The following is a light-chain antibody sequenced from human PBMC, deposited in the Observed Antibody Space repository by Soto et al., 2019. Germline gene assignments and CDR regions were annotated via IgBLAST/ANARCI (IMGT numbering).Light chain of an antibody. V-gene: IGLV1-44*01. CDR3: AAWDDSLNGVV. CDR2: SNN. CDR1: SSNIGSNT. J-gene: IGLJ2*01. Sequence: QSVLTQPPSASGTPGQRVTISCSGSSSNIGSNTVNWYQQLPGTAPKLLIYSNNQLPSGVPDRFSGSKSGTSASLAISGLQYEDEADYYCAAWDDSLNGVVFGGGTKLTVL.